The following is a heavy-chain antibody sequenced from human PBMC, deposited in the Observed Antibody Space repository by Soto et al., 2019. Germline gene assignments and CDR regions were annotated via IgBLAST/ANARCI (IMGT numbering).Heavy chain of an antibody. D-gene: IGHD2-8*01. CDR3: ASEGYCTNGVCRPDGMGV. Sequence: SVKVSCKASGGTFSSYAISWVRQAPGQGLEWMGGIIPIFGTANYAQKFQGRVTITADESTSTAYMELSSLRSEDTAVYYYASEGYCTNGVCRPDGMGVWGQGTTVTV. V-gene: IGHV1-69*13. CDR2: IIPIFGTA. J-gene: IGHJ6*02. CDR1: GGTFSSYA.